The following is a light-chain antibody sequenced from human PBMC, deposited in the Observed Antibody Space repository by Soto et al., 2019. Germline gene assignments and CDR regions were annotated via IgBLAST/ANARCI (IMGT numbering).Light chain of an antibody. CDR1: QGISNY. CDR2: AAS. J-gene: IGKJ3*01. V-gene: IGKV1-27*01. CDR3: QKYNSATFT. Sequence: DIQMTQSPSSLSASIGDRVTITCRASQGISNYLAWYQQKPGKVPKLLIYAASTLQSGVPSRFSGSGSGTDFTRTVSNLQPEDFATYYCQKYNSATFTFGPGTKVDIK.